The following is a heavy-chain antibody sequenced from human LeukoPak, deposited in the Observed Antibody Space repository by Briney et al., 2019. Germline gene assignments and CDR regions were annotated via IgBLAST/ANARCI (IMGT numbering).Heavy chain of an antibody. J-gene: IGHJ6*02. CDR1: GFTFSSYA. CDR3: ARDWSEGSSGWYYYGMDV. Sequence: GRSLRLSCAASGFTFSSYAMHWVRQAPGKGLEWVAVISYDGSNKYCADSVKGRFTISRDNSKNTLYLQMNSLRAEDTAVYYCARDWSEGSSGWYYYGMDVWGQGTTVTVSS. D-gene: IGHD6-19*01. CDR2: ISYDGSNK. V-gene: IGHV3-30-3*01.